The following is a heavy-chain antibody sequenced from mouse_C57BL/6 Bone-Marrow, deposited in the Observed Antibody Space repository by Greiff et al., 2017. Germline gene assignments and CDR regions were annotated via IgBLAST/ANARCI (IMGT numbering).Heavy chain of an antibody. CDR2: INPYNGGT. D-gene: IGHD1-1*01. CDR3: ARAIRNYYGSSYFDY. J-gene: IGHJ2*01. CDR1: GYTFTDYY. Sequence: EVQLQQSGPVLVKPGASVKMSCKASGYTFTDYYMNWVKQSHGKSLEWIGVINPYNGGTSYNQKFKGKATLTVDKSSITAYMELNSLTSEDSAVYYCARAIRNYYGSSYFDYWGQGTTLTVSS. V-gene: IGHV1-19*01.